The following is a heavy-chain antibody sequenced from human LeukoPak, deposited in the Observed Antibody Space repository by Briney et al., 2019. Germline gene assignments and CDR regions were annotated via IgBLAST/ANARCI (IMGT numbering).Heavy chain of an antibody. V-gene: IGHV3-48*01. CDR3: VRDGDYYDSSGSVRAFDI. CDR1: GFTFSSYS. J-gene: IGHJ3*02. CDR2: ISSSSSTI. Sequence: GGSLRLSCAASGFTFSSYSMNWVRQAPGKGLEWVSYISSSSSTIYYADSVKGRFTISRDNAKNSLYLQMNSLRAEDTAVYYCVRDGDYYDSSGSVRAFDIWGQGTMVTVSS. D-gene: IGHD3-22*01.